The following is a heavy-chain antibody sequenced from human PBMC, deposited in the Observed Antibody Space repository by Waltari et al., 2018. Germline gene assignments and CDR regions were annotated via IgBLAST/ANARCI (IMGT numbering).Heavy chain of an antibody. CDR3: ARELIATSGSFRGYFDL. Sequence: QVQLVQSGADVKKPGASLKISCKASGYTFTTYYIHWVRQAPGQGLQWMGIINPSTGDTSYAQNFQGRVTMTRDTSASTVSMELSGLTSEDTAVFFCARELIATSGSFRGYFDLWGRGTLVTVSS. CDR2: INPSTGDT. J-gene: IGHJ2*01. CDR1: GYTFTTYY. D-gene: IGHD6-13*01. V-gene: IGHV1-46*01.